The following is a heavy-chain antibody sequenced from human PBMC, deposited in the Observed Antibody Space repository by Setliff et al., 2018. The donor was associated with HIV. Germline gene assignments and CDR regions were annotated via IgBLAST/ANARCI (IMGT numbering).Heavy chain of an antibody. CDR2: IHYSGST. CDR3: ARHRDPPGSSWIYYYYYIGL. D-gene: IGHD6-13*01. J-gene: IGHJ6*03. V-gene: IGHV4-59*08. Sequence: SETLSLTCTVSGGSISSHYWSWIRQPPGKGLEWIGYIHYSGSTNYNPSLKSRVTISIDTSKNQVSLRLSSVTAADTGVYYCARHRDPPGSSWIYYYYYIGLWGEGTAVTVSS. CDR1: GGSISSHY.